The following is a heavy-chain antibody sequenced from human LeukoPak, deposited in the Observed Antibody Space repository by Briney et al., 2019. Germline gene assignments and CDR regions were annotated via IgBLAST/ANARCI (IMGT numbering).Heavy chain of an antibody. J-gene: IGHJ4*02. CDR1: GFTFSSYA. Sequence: PGGSLRLSCAASGFTFSSYAMHWVRQAPGKGLEWVAVISYDESSKYYADSVKGRFTISRDNSKNTLYLQMNSLRAEDTAVYYCAKDRVGATLYFDFWGQGTLLTVSS. V-gene: IGHV3-30*04. D-gene: IGHD1-26*01. CDR2: ISYDESSK. CDR3: AKDRVGATLYFDF.